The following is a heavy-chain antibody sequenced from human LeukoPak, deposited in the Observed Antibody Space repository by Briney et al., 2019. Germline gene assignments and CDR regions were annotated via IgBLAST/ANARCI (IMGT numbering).Heavy chain of an antibody. CDR1: GFTFSSYE. J-gene: IGHJ6*04. V-gene: IGHV3-48*03. CDR3: ARGPTMKMDV. Sequence: GGSLRLSCAASGFTFSSYEMNWVRQAPGKGLEWVSYISSSGSTIYYADSVKGRFTISRDSAKNSLYLQMNSLRAEDTAVYYCARGPTMKMDVWGKGTTVTVSS. CDR2: ISSSGSTI. D-gene: IGHD3-22*01.